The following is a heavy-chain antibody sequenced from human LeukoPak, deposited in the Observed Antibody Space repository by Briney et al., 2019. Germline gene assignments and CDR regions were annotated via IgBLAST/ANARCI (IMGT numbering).Heavy chain of an antibody. V-gene: IGHV4-34*01. J-gene: IGHJ6*03. CDR1: GCSIISYY. Sequence: PSETLSLTCTVSGCSIISYYWSWIRQPPGKGLEWIGEINHSGSTNSNPSLKSRVTISVDTSKNHFSLKLSSVTAADPAVYYCARRLLWFGEYMDVWGKGTTVTISS. CDR3: ARRLLWFGEYMDV. D-gene: IGHD3-10*01. CDR2: INHSGST.